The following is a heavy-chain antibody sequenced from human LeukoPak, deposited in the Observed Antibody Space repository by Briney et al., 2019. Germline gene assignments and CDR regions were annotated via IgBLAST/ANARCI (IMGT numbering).Heavy chain of an antibody. CDR2: INHSGDT. CDR1: AGSFSAHY. V-gene: IGHV4-34*01. J-gene: IGHJ3*02. CDR3: AGAPADTTLRLSAFDM. D-gene: IGHD5/OR15-5a*01. Sequence: PSETLSLTCAVYAGSFSAHYWSWVRQSPGKGLEWIGDINHSGDTNCNPSLKTRVTMSVDTSKNQFSLKVNSVTAADTAVYYCAGAPADTTLRLSAFDMWGQGTSVTVSS.